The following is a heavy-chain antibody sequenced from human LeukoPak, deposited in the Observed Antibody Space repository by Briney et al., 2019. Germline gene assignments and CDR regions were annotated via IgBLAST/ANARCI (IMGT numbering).Heavy chain of an antibody. J-gene: IGHJ3*02. CDR2: ISYSSRYI. Sequence: GGSLRLSCAASGFTFSSYNMNWVRQAPGRGLEWVSYISYSSRYIYYADSVKGRFTISRDNAKNSLYLQMNSLRAEDTAVYYCARDLERFGAPMIVVVDAFDIWGQGTMVTVSS. D-gene: IGHD3-22*01. V-gene: IGHV3-21*01. CDR3: ARDLERFGAPMIVVVDAFDI. CDR1: GFTFSSYN.